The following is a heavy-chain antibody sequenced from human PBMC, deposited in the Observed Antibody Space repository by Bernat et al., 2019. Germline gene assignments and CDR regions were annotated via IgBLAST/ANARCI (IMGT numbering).Heavy chain of an antibody. J-gene: IGHJ2*01. D-gene: IGHD5-18*01. CDR2: ISGSGGST. CDR1: GFTFSSYA. Sequence: EVQLLESGGGLVQPGGSPRLSCAASGFTFSSYAMSWVRQAPGKGLEWVSAISGSGGSTYYADSVKGRFTISRDNSKNTLYLQMNSLRAEDTAVYYCAKDPGYSYGWDWYFDLWGRGTLVTVSS. CDR3: AKDPGYSYGWDWYFDL. V-gene: IGHV3-23*01.